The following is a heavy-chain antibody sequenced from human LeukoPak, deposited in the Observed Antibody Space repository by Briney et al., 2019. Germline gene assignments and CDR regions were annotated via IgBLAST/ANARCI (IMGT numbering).Heavy chain of an antibody. CDR1: GGSISSSSYY. J-gene: IGHJ4*02. V-gene: IGHV4-39*01. Sequence: PSETLSLTCTVSGGSISSSSYYWGWIRQPPGKGLEWIGSIYYSGSTYYNPSLKSRVTISVDTSKNQFSLRLSSLTAADTAVYYCARGSWVVPAATDYWGQGTLVTVSS. CDR2: IYYSGST. D-gene: IGHD2-2*01. CDR3: ARGSWVVPAATDY.